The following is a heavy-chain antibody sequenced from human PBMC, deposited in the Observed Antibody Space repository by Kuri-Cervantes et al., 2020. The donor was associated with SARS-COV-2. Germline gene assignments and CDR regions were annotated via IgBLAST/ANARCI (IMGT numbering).Heavy chain of an antibody. J-gene: IGHJ3*02. Sequence: GESLKISCTASGFTFSDNYMSWIRQAPGKGLEWVSSISSSSSYIYYADSVKGRFTISRDNAKNSLYLQMNSLRAEDTAVYYCARDRYYDFWSGYSRRDAFDIWGQGTMVTVSS. CDR2: ISSSSSYI. V-gene: IGHV3-11*06. CDR1: GFTFSDNY. D-gene: IGHD3-3*01. CDR3: ARDRYYDFWSGYSRRDAFDI.